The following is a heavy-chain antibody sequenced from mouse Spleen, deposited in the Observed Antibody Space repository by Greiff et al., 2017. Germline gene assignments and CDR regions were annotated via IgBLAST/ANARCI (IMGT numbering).Heavy chain of an antibody. CDR2: IYPGDGDT. V-gene: IGHV1-82*01. CDR3: ANYGDYGGFAY. Sequence: QVHVKQSGPELVKPGASVKISCKASGYAFSSSWMNWVKQRPGQGLEWIGRIYPGDGDTNYNGKFKGKATLTADKSSSTAYMQLSSLTSVDTAVYYCANYGDYGGFAYWGQGTLVTVSA. CDR1: GYAFSSSW. J-gene: IGHJ3*01. D-gene: IGHD2-13*01.